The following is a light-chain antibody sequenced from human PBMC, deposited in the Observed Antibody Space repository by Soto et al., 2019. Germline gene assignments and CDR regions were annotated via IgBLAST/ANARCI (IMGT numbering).Light chain of an antibody. J-gene: IGKJ5*01. CDR3: QQLNSYPST. V-gene: IGKV1-27*01. CDR1: RGIRHY. CDR2: AAS. Sequence: DIQMTQSPSSLSASVGDRVTITFRASRGIRHYLAWYQQRPGRVPKLLIYAASTLQSGVPSRFRGSGSGTDFTLTISNLQPEDVATYYCQQLNSYPSTFGQGTRLEIK.